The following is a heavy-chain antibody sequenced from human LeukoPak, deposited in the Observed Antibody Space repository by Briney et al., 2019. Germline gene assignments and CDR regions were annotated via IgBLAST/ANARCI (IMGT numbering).Heavy chain of an antibody. J-gene: IGHJ3*02. CDR1: GSSISSGYY. CDR2: IYQSGST. CDR3: ARTSIVVVPAAPDAFDI. D-gene: IGHD2-2*01. V-gene: IGHV4-38-2*02. Sequence: SETLSLTCTVSGSSISSGYYWGWIRQPPGKGLEWIGSIYQSGSTYYNPSLKSRVTISVDTSKNQFSLKLSSVTAADTAVYYCARTSIVVVPAAPDAFDIWGQGTMVTVSS.